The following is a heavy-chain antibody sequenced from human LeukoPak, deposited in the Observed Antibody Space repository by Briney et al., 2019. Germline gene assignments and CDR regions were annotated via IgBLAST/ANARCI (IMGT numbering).Heavy chain of an antibody. D-gene: IGHD5-18*01. CDR2: IYFSGST. CDR3: ARAPGGYSYGYAFDY. J-gene: IGHJ4*02. CDR1: GYSISSGYY. Sequence: SETLSLTCTVSGYSISSGYYWGWIRQPPGKGLEWIGSIYFSGSTYYNPSLKSRVTISVDTSKNQFSLKLSSVTAADTAVYYCARAPGGYSYGYAFDYWGQGTLVTVSS. V-gene: IGHV4-38-2*02.